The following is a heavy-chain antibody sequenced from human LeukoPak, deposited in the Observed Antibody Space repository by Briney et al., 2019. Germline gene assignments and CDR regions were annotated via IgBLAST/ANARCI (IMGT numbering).Heavy chain of an antibody. CDR1: GDSISSHH. Sequence: SETLSLTCTVSGDSISSHHWSWVRQPAGKGLEWIGLIYTSGVTNYNPSLQSRLTMSIDTSKSQFSLKLSSVTAADTVVYYCATREGTDWGQGTLVTVSS. CDR2: IYTSGVT. V-gene: IGHV4-4*07. D-gene: IGHD6-6*01. CDR3: ATREGTD. J-gene: IGHJ4*02.